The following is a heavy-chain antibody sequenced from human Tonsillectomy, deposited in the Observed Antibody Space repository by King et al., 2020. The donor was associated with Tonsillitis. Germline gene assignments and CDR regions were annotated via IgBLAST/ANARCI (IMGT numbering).Heavy chain of an antibody. V-gene: IGHV2-26*01. Sequence: TLKESGPVLVKPTETLTLTCTVSGFSLSNARMGVSWIRQPPGRALEWLAHIFSNDEKSYSTSLKTRHTISKDTSKSQVVLTMTNMDPEDTATYYCARTGFWSGYYTFHFDYWGQGSLVTVSS. CDR2: IFSNDEK. J-gene: IGHJ4*02. D-gene: IGHD3-3*01. CDR3: ARTGFWSGYYTFHFDY. CDR1: GFSLSNARMG.